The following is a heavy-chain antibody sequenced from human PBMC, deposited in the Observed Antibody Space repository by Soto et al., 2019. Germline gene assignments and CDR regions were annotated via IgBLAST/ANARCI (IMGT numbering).Heavy chain of an antibody. D-gene: IGHD4-17*01. V-gene: IGHV4-34*01. Sequence: SETLSLTCAVYGGSFSAYYWSWIRQPPGMGLEWIGEINHSGSTNYNPSLKSRVTMSVDTSKNQFSLKLSSVTAADTAVYYCASLNGDYVSYWGQGTLVTVSS. J-gene: IGHJ4*02. CDR1: GGSFSAYY. CDR2: INHSGST. CDR3: ASLNGDYVSY.